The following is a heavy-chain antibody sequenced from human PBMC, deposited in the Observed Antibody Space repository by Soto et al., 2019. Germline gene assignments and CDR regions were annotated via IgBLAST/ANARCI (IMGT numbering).Heavy chain of an antibody. D-gene: IGHD1-26*01. Sequence: GASVKVSCKASGYTFTNYTIHWVRQAPGQRLEWMGWINPYNGNTKYAQKLQGRVTMTTDTSTSTAYMELRSLRSDDTAVYYCARDAAVGLFDYWGQGTLVTVSS. CDR1: GYTFTNYT. J-gene: IGHJ4*02. V-gene: IGHV1-18*01. CDR2: INPYNGNT. CDR3: ARDAAVGLFDY.